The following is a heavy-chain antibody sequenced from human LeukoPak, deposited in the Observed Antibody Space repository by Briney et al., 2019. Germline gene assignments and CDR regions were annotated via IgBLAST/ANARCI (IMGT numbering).Heavy chain of an antibody. V-gene: IGHV1-18*01. CDR2: INTYDGNT. CDR3: AGEIDRDDYNRFFDY. CDR1: GYTFTNYG. Sequence: GASVKVSCKASGYTFTNYGISWVRQAPGQGLEWMGWINTYDGNTNYAQNLQGRVTMTTDTSTSTVYMELRSLRSDDTAVYYCAGEIDRDDYNRFFDYWGQGTLVTVSS. D-gene: IGHD5-24*01. J-gene: IGHJ4*02.